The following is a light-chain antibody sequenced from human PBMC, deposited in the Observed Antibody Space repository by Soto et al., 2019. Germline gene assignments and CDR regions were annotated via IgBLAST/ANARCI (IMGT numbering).Light chain of an antibody. CDR3: SSYTSSSTYG. Sequence: QSALTQPPSVSGSPGQSVTISCTGASSDVGSYNRVSWYQQFPPPAPKLLIYEVSNRPSGVPDRFSGSKSGNTASLTISGLQAEDEADYYCSSYTSSSTYGFGTGTKLTVL. V-gene: IGLV2-18*02. J-gene: IGLJ1*01. CDR1: SSDVGSYNR. CDR2: EVS.